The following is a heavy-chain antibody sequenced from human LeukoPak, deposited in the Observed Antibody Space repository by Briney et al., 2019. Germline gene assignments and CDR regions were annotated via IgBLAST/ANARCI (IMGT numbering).Heavy chain of an antibody. CDR1: GYTFTSYG. Sequence: GASVKVSCKASGYTFTSYGISWVRQAPGQGLEWMGWISAYNGNTNYAQKLQGRVTMTRDTSTNTASLELRSLRSDDTAVYYCARRGDFDGFDFWGQGTMVTVSS. CDR2: ISAYNGNT. D-gene: IGHD4-17*01. CDR3: ARRGDFDGFDF. J-gene: IGHJ3*01. V-gene: IGHV1-18*01.